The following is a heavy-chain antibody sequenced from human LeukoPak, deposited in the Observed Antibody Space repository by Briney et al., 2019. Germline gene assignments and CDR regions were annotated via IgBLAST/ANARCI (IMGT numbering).Heavy chain of an antibody. CDR1: GYTFTRYW. Sequence: KPGESLKISCRGSGYTFTRYWIGRVRQMPGKGVEWMAIIYPGDSDTRHSPSFQGQVTISVDKSISTAYMQWSSLKASDTAIYYCVRTSGWYSSWFDPWGQGTLVTVSS. J-gene: IGHJ5*02. D-gene: IGHD6-19*01. V-gene: IGHV5-51*01. CDR3: VRTSGWYSSWFDP. CDR2: IYPGDSDT.